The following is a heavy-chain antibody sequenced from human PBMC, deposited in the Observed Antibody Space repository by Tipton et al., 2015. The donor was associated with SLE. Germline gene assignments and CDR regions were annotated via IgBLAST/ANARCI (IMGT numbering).Heavy chain of an antibody. J-gene: IGHJ3*02. CDR1: GFTFDDYA. D-gene: IGHD5-18*01. V-gene: IGHV3-23*01. CDR2: ISGSGGST. CDR3: AIVDTAMVKDAFDI. Sequence: SLRLSCAASGFTFDDYAMHWVRQAPGKGLEWVSAISGSGGSTYYADSVKGRFTISRDNSKNTLYLQMNSLRAEDTAVYYCAIVDTAMVKDAFDIWGQGTMVTVSS.